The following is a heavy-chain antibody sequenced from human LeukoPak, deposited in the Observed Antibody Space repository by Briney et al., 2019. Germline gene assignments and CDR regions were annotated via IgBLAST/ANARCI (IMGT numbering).Heavy chain of an antibody. CDR1: GFTFSNYW. V-gene: IGHV3-74*01. CDR2: INSDGRII. D-gene: IGHD3-3*02. CDR3: AREGLAPFDF. J-gene: IGHJ4*02. Sequence: GSLRLSCAASGFTFSNYWMHWVRQVPGKGLVWVSHINSDGRIINYADSVKGRFTISRDNAKNTLYLQMNSLRVEDTAVYYCAREGLAPFDFWGQGTLVTVSA.